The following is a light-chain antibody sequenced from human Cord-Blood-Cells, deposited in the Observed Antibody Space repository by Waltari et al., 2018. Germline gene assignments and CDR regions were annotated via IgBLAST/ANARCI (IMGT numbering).Light chain of an antibody. CDR3: SSYTSSSTWV. CDR1: SSDVGGHHY. J-gene: IGLJ3*02. V-gene: IGLV2-14*01. CDR2: DVS. Sequence: QSALTQPASVSGSPGQSITIPCTGTSSDVGGHHYVPWYQQHPGKAPKLMIYDVSNRPSGVSNRFSGSKSGNTASLTISGLQAEDEADYYCSSYTSSSTWVFGGGTKLTVL.